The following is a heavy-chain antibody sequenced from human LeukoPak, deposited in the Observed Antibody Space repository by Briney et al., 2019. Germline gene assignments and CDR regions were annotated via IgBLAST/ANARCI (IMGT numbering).Heavy chain of an antibody. CDR2: ISYDGSNK. V-gene: IGHV3-30*18. D-gene: IGHD2-2*01. CDR3: AKDVPGCSSTSCPADY. Sequence: PGGSLRLSCAASGFTSSSYGMHWVRQAPGKGLEWVAVISYDGSNKYYADSVKGRFTISRDNSKNTLYLQMNSLRAEDTAVYYCAKDVPGCSSTSCPADYWGQGTLVTVSS. CDR1: GFTSSSYG. J-gene: IGHJ4*02.